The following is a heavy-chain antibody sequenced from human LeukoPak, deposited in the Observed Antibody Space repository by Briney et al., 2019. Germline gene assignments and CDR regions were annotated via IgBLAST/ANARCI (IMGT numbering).Heavy chain of an antibody. J-gene: IGHJ4*02. CDR1: GFTFSSYW. V-gene: IGHV3-7*01. CDR3: ARSLRVAVAASY. D-gene: IGHD6-19*01. Sequence: GGSLRLSCAASGFTFSSYWMSWVRQAPGKGLEWVANIKRDGSEKYYVDSLKGRFTISRDNAKNLLYLQMNSLTAEDTAIYYCARSLRVAVAASYWGQGTLVTVSS. CDR2: IKRDGSEK.